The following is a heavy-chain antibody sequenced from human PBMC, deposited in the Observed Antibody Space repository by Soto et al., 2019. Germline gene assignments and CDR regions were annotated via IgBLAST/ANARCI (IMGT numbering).Heavy chain of an antibody. V-gene: IGHV3-30-3*01. CDR1: GFTFSSYA. Sequence: QVQLVESGGGVVQPGRSLRLSCAASGFTFSSYAMHWVRQAPGKGLAWVAVISYDGSNKYYADSVKGRFTISRDNSKNTLYLQMNSLRAEDTAVYYCARGRRRWLHYYFDYWGQGTLVTVSS. D-gene: IGHD5-12*01. CDR2: ISYDGSNK. CDR3: ARGRRRWLHYYFDY. J-gene: IGHJ4*02.